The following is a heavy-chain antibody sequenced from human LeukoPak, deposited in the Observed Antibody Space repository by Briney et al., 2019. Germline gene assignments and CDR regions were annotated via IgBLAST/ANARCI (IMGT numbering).Heavy chain of an antibody. D-gene: IGHD2-15*01. CDR2: VYYSGNT. Sequence: SETLSLTCTVSGDSISSYYWNWIRQPPGKGLEWIAYVYYSGNTNYNPSLKSRVTISVDTSKNQFSLRLTSVTAADTAVYYCASLCSGGSCYQTFQHWGQGTLVTVSS. V-gene: IGHV4-59*13. CDR3: ASLCSGGSCYQTFQH. J-gene: IGHJ1*01. CDR1: GDSISSYY.